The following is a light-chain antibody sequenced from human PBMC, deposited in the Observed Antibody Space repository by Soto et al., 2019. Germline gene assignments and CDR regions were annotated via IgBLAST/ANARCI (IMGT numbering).Light chain of an antibody. V-gene: IGLV2-14*01. Sequence: QSALTQPASVSGSPGQSITISCTGTSSDVGGFNYVSWYQQHPGKAPKLIIYEVSNRPSGVSNHFSGSKSGYTASLTISGLQAEDEADYYCSSYTGSTILYVFGTGTKVTVL. J-gene: IGLJ1*01. CDR2: EVS. CDR1: SSDVGGFNY. CDR3: SSYTGSTILYV.